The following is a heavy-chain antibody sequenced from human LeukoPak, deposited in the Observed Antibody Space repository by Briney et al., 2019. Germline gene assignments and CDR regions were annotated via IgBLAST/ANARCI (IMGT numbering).Heavy chain of an antibody. CDR1: GFSFSSYA. CDR3: VRDSGGYCSGGSCYLDYFDY. J-gene: IGHJ4*02. D-gene: IGHD2-15*01. CDR2: ISYDGSNK. V-gene: IGHV3-30*04. Sequence: GRSLRLSCAASGFSFSSYAMHWVHQAPGKGLEWVAVISYDGSNKYYADSVKGRFTISRDNSKNTLYLQMNSLRAEDTAVYYCVRDSGGYCSGGSCYLDYFDYWGQGTLVTVSS.